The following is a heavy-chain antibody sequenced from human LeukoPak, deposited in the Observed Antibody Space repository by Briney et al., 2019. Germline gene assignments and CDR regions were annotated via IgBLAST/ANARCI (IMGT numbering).Heavy chain of an antibody. CDR2: IYPGDSDI. J-gene: IGHJ4*02. D-gene: IGHD5-24*01. Sequence: GESLKISCKGSGYRFTTYWIGWVRQMPGKGLEWMGTIYPGDSDIRYRPSFRGQVTISADKSISTAYLQWSSLKASDTAMYYCARLISRGTGYNYLDDWGQGTLVTVSS. CDR3: ARLISRGTGYNYLDD. CDR1: GYRFTTYW. V-gene: IGHV5-51*01.